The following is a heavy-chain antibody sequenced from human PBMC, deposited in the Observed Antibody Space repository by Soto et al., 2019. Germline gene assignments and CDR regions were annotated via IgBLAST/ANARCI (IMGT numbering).Heavy chain of an antibody. Sequence: SETLSLTCTVSGGSISSSSYYWGWIRQPPGKGLEWIGSIYYSGSTYYNPSLKSRVTISVDTSKNQFSLKLSSVTAADTAVYYCASRPQNYDFWSGYFPLYYYYGMDVWGQGTTVTVSS. J-gene: IGHJ6*02. CDR3: ASRPQNYDFWSGYFPLYYYYGMDV. V-gene: IGHV4-39*01. CDR1: GGSISSSSYY. D-gene: IGHD3-3*01. CDR2: IYYSGST.